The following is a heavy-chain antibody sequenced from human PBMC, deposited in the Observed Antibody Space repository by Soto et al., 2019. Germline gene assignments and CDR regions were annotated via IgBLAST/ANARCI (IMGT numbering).Heavy chain of an antibody. CDR1: GDTFSFYS. J-gene: IGHJ4*02. V-gene: IGHV1-69*04. D-gene: IGHD3-10*01. Sequence: QVQLVQSGAEVKRPGSSEKFSCKASGDTFSFYSINWVRQAPGLGLEWMGRVNPILSMSNYAQRFQGRVTMTADKSTSTAYMELSGLRSEDTAMYYCATSYGSGYRAFDYWGQGALVTVSS. CDR3: ATSYGSGYRAFDY. CDR2: VNPILSMS.